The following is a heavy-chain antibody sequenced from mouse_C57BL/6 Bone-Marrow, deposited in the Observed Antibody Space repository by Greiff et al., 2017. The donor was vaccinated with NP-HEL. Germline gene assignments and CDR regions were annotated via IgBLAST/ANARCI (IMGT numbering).Heavy chain of an antibody. Sequence: EVKLVESGGGLVKPGGSLKLPCAASGFTFSDYGMHWVRQAPEKGLEWVAYISSGSSTIYYADTVKGRFTISRDNAKNTLFLQMTSLRSEDTAMYYCAKKYFDVWGTGTTVTVSS. J-gene: IGHJ1*03. CDR3: AKKYFDV. CDR2: ISSGSSTI. V-gene: IGHV5-17*01. CDR1: GFTFSDYG.